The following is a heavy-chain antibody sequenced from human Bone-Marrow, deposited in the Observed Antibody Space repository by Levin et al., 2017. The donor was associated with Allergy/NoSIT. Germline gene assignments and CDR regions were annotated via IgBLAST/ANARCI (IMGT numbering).Heavy chain of an antibody. V-gene: IGHV3-30-3*01. CDR1: GFTFSNHA. CDR2: ISHDANDE. D-gene: IGHD2-2*01. J-gene: IGHJ4*02. CDR3: ATNEDCRATSCYRSFDY. Sequence: SGGSLRLSCAASGFTFSNHAMHWVRQAPGRGLEWVAVISHDANDEKYADSVKGRFTISRDNSKNTVFLQMSSLKPEDTAMYYCATNEDCRATSCYRSFDYWGQGTLVAVSS.